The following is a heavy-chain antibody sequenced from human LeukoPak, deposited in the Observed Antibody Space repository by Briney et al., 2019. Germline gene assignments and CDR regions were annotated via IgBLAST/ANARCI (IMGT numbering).Heavy chain of an antibody. J-gene: IGHJ5*02. CDR2: ISGDGGGT. CDR3: AKDKYESSAYYLDH. V-gene: IGHV3-43*02. CDR1: GFSFDDFA. Sequence: VSLRLSCAASGFSFDDFAMHWIRQSPGKSLYRVSLISGDGGGTYYADSVKGRFTISRDSSKNSLYLHMNNLRTEDTAFYYCAKDKYESSAYYLDHWGQGALVTVSS. D-gene: IGHD3-22*01.